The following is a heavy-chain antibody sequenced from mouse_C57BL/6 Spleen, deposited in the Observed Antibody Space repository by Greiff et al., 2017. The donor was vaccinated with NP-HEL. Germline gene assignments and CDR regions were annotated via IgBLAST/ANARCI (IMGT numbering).Heavy chain of an antibody. CDR2: INPSTGGT. CDR1: GYSFTGYY. Sequence: EVQLQQSGPELVKPGASVKISCKASGYSFTGYYMNWVKQSPEKSLEWIGEINPSTGGTTYNQKFKAKATLTVDKSSSTAYMQLKSLTSEDSAVYYCARSYYYGSSLFAYWGQGTLVTVSA. D-gene: IGHD1-1*01. CDR3: ARSYYYGSSLFAY. J-gene: IGHJ3*01. V-gene: IGHV1-42*01.